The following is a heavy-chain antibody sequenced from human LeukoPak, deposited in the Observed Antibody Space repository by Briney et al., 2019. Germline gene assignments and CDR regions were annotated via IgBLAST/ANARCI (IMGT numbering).Heavy chain of an antibody. V-gene: IGHV3-53*01. CDR1: GFTFSSYE. D-gene: IGHD3-16*01. J-gene: IGHJ4*02. CDR3: ARDVFFDY. Sequence: GGSLRLSCAASGFTFSSYEMNWVRQAPGKGLEWVSVIYSGGNTYYADSVKGRFTISRDNSKNTLYLQMNSLRAEDTAVYYCARDVFFDYWGQGTLVTVSS. CDR2: IYSGGNT.